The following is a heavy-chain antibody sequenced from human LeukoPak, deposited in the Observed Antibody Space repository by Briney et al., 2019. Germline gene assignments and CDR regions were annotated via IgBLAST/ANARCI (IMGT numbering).Heavy chain of an antibody. CDR3: ARDSGYYAFDP. CDR1: GYSISSGYY. V-gene: IGHV4-4*07. D-gene: IGHD3-10*01. J-gene: IGHJ5*02. CDR2: IYTSGST. Sequence: PSETLSLTCTVSGYSISSGYYWGWIRQPAGKGLEWIGRIYTSGSTNYNPSLKSRVTMSVDTSKNQFSLKLSSVTAADTAVYYCARDSGYYAFDPWGQGTLVTVSS.